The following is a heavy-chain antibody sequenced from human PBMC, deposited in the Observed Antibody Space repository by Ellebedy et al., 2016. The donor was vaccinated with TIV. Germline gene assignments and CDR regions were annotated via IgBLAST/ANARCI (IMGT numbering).Heavy chain of an antibody. J-gene: IGHJ6*02. CDR3: ATERRNYYNGMDV. D-gene: IGHD2/OR15-2a*01. V-gene: IGHV3-33*08. Sequence: GESLKISCVASGFTSTSYEMHWVRQAPGKGLEWVADIWYDGSNIYYADAVKCRFTISRDNSENTLHLQMNSLRAEETGVYYCATERRNYYNGMDVWGQGTTVTVSS. CDR1: GFTSTSYE. CDR2: IWYDGSNI.